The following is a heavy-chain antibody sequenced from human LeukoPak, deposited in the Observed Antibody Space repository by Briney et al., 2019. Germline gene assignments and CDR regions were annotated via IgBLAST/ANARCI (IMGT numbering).Heavy chain of an antibody. CDR2: ISGSGGTT. J-gene: IGHJ4*02. D-gene: IGHD6-6*01. CDR3: ANENGDSSSDY. CDR1: GFTFSSYG. V-gene: IGHV3-23*01. Sequence: GGSLSLSCAASGFTFSSYGMNWVRQAPGKGLEWVSAISGSGGTTFHADSVKGRFTVSRDNSKNTLYLQMNSLRVDDTAVYYCANENGDSSSDYWGQGTLVTVSS.